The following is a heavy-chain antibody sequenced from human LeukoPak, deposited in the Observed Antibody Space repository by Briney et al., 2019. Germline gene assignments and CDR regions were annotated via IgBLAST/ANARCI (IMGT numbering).Heavy chain of an antibody. CDR2: INPNSGGT. V-gene: IGHV1-2*02. CDR3: ARSRYCSSTSCYSFDH. Sequence: GASVKVSCKASGYTFTGYYMHWVRQAPGQGLEWMGWINPNSGGTNYAQKFQGRVTMTRDTSISTAYMELSRLRSDDTAVYYCARSRYCSSTSCYSFDHWGQGTLVTVSS. D-gene: IGHD2-2*01. J-gene: IGHJ4*02. CDR1: GYTFTGYY.